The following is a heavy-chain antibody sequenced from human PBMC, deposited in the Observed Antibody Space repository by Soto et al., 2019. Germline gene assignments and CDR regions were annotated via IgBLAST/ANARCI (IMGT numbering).Heavy chain of an antibody. CDR1: GVSISDNKW. CDR3: ARGGDWRFDY. V-gene: IGHV4-4*02. CDR2: IHHSGRT. J-gene: IGHJ4*02. Sequence: VQLQESGPGLVKPSGTLSLTCAVSGVSISDNKWWNWVRQPPGKGLEWIGEIHHSGRTSYNPSLKSRVTISVDKSKNQFSLNLSSVTAADTAVYYCARGGDWRFDYWGQGALVTVSS. D-gene: IGHD2-21*02.